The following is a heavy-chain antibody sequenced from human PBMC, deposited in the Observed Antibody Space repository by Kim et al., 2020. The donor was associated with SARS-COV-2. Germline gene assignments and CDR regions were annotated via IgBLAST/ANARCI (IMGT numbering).Heavy chain of an antibody. V-gene: IGHV3-64D*06. D-gene: IGHD3-22*01. J-gene: IGHJ3*02. CDR2: ISSNGGST. Sequence: GGSLRLSCSASGFTFSSYAMHWVRQAPGKGLEYVSAISSNGGSTYYADSVKGRFTISRDNSKNTLYLQMSSLRAEDTAVYYCVKDGTPDAPITMIPRDAFDIWGQGTMVTVSS. CDR3: VKDGTPDAPITMIPRDAFDI. CDR1: GFTFSSYA.